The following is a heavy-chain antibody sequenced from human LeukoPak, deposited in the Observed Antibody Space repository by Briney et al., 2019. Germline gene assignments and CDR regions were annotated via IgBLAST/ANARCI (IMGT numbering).Heavy chain of an antibody. Sequence: GGSLRLSCAASGFTFSSYWMTWVRQAPGKGLERVANIKQDGSEKYYVDSVKGRFSISRDNANNSLILQMNSLRAEDTAVYYCARGTVNFDNWSQGTLVTVSS. CDR2: IKQDGSEK. D-gene: IGHD4-11*01. CDR3: ARGTVNFDN. J-gene: IGHJ4*02. V-gene: IGHV3-7*01. CDR1: GFTFSSYW.